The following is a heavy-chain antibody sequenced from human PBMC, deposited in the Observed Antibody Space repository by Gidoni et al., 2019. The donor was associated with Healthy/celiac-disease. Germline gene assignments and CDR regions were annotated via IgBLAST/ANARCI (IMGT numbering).Heavy chain of an antibody. CDR2: ISYDGSNK. J-gene: IGHJ6*02. Sequence: QVQLVESGGGVVQPGRSLGLHWAASGFTFSSYGMHWVRQAPGKGLEVVAVISYDGSNKYYPDSVKGRFTISRDNSKNTLYLQMNSLRAEDTAVYYCAREFVAGYSYGSTRTYGMDVWGQGTTVTVSS. V-gene: IGHV3-33*01. CDR3: AREFVAGYSYGSTRTYGMDV. D-gene: IGHD5-18*01. CDR1: GFTFSSYG.